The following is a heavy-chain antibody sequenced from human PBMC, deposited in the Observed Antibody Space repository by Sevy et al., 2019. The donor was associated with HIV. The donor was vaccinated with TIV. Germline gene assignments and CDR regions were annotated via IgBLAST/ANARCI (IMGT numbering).Heavy chain of an antibody. CDR1: GFTFSSYA. J-gene: IGHJ4*02. Sequence: GSLRLSCAASGFTFSSYAMSWVRQAPGKGLEWVSAISGSGGSTYYADSVKGRLTISRDNSKNTLYLQMNSLRAEDTAVYYCAKEGYCSGGSCLDYWGQGTLVTVSS. CDR2: ISGSGGST. D-gene: IGHD2-15*01. V-gene: IGHV3-23*01. CDR3: AKEGYCSGGSCLDY.